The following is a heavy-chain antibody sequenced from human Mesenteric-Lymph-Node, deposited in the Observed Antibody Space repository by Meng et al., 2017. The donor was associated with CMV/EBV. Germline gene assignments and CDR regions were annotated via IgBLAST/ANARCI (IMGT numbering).Heavy chain of an antibody. CDR3: ARDTRPGHIVVVIAFDY. J-gene: IGHJ4*02. CDR1: GFTFSDYY. D-gene: IGHD2-21*01. V-gene: IGHV3-11*04. Sequence: GESLKISCAASGFTFSDYYMSWIRQAPGKGLEWVSGISWNSGSIGYADSVKGRFTISRDNAKNSLYLQMNSLRAEDTAVYYCARDTRPGHIVVVIAFDYWGQGTLVTVSS. CDR2: ISWNSGSI.